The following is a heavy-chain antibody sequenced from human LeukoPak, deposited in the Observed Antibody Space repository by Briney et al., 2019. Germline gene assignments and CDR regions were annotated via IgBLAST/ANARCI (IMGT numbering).Heavy chain of an antibody. CDR2: ISPHSGGT. D-gene: IGHD2-2*01. V-gene: IGHV1-2*02. Sequence: ASVTVSCKASGYTFTGYYIHWVRQAPGQGLEWMGWISPHSGGTNYAQKFQGGVTMTRDTSITTAYMELSSLRSDDTAVYYSARDVGEYCSSTNCYASHYWGQGTLVTVSS. CDR1: GYTFTGYY. CDR3: ARDVGEYCSSTNCYASHY. J-gene: IGHJ4*02.